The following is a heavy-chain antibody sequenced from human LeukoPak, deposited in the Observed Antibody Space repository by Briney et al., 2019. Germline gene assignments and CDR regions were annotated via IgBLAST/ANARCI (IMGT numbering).Heavy chain of an antibody. CDR1: GYTFTGYY. CDR2: INPNSGGT. D-gene: IGHD1-26*01. V-gene: IGHV1-2*02. Sequence: ASVKVSCKASGYTFTGYYMHWVRQAPGQGLEWMGWINPNSGGTNYAQKFQGRVTMTRDTSISTVYMELSRLRSDDTAVYYCAREMGSIVGANDAFDIWGQGAMVTVSS. J-gene: IGHJ3*02. CDR3: AREMGSIVGANDAFDI.